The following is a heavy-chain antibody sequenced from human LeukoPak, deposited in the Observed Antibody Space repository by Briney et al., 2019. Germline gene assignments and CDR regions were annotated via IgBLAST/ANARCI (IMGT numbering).Heavy chain of an antibody. D-gene: IGHD3-22*01. CDR2: INPSGGST. CDR1: GYTFTSYY. V-gene: IGHV1-46*01. Sequence: ASVKVSCKASGYTFTSYYMHWVRQGSGQGLEWMGIINPSGGSTSYAQKFQGRVTMTRDTSISTAYMELSRLRSDDTAVYYCARDSDSSGYDYWGQGTLVTVSS. J-gene: IGHJ4*02. CDR3: ARDSDSSGYDY.